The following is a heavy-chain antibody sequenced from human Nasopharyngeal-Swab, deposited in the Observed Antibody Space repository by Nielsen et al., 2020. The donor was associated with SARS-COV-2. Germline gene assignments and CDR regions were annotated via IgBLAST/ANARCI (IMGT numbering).Heavy chain of an antibody. V-gene: IGHV4-59*01. CDR1: GGSISSYY. J-gene: IGHJ6*03. Sequence: SETLSLTCTVSGGSISSYYWSWIRQPPGKGLEWIGYIYYSGSINYNPSLKSRVTISVDTSKNQFSLKLSSVTAADTAVYYCARVAPYYYYYMDVWGKGTTVTVSS. CDR3: ARVAPYYYYYMDV. CDR2: IYYSGSI.